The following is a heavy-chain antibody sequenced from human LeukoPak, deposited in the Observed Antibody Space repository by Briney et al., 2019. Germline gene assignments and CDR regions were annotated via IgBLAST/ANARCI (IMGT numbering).Heavy chain of an antibody. CDR3: ARDQAGTPGGYYYYYMDV. D-gene: IGHD1-1*01. Sequence: PGGSLRLSCAASGFTFSSYRMSWVRQAPGKGLEWVANIKQDGSEKYYVDSVKGRFTISRDNAKNSLYLQMNSLRAEDTAVYYCARDQAGTPGGYYYYYMDVWGKGTTVTVSS. CDR1: GFTFSSYR. J-gene: IGHJ6*03. V-gene: IGHV3-7*01. CDR2: IKQDGSEK.